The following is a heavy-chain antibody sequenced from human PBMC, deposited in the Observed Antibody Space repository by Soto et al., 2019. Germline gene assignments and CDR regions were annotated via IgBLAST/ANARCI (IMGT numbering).Heavy chain of an antibody. Sequence: QVQLEQSGAEVKRPGSSVKVSCKTSGGNFNTYPISWVRQAPGHRLEWMGKIIPIFGTPDYAQKFQGRVTINADEATTTVYMERRSLKSDASAVYYGARDIRLWGSPGWKRETLFDIWGQGTMVTVS. V-gene: IGHV1-69*18. CDR1: GGNFNTYP. CDR3: ARDIRLWGSPGWKRETLFDI. J-gene: IGHJ3*02. D-gene: IGHD3-16*01. CDR2: IIPIFGTP.